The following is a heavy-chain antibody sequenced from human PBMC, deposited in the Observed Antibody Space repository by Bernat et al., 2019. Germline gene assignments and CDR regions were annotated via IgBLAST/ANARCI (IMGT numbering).Heavy chain of an antibody. V-gene: IGHV3-48*03. J-gene: IGHJ4*02. CDR2: ISSSGSTI. CDR3: ARVKSGSSSSDY. CDR1: GFTFSSYE. D-gene: IGHD6-6*01. Sequence: EVQLVESGGGLVRPGGSLRLSCAASGFTFSSYEMNWVRQAPGKGLEWVSYISSSGSTIYYADSVKGRFTISRDNAKNSLYLQMNSLRAEDTAVYYCARVKSGSSSSDYWGQGTLVTVSS.